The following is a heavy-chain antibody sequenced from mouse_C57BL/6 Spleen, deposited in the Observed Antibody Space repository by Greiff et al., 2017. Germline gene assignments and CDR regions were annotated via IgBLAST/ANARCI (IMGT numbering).Heavy chain of an antibody. CDR1: GYTFTSYW. Sequence: QVQLQQSGAELVKPGASVKMSCKASGYTFTSYWITWVKQRPGQGLEWIGDLYPGSGSTNYNGKFKSKATLTVDTSSSTAYMQLSSLTSEDSAVYYCARNGYAMDYWGQGTSVTVSS. CDR3: ARNGYAMDY. CDR2: LYPGSGST. J-gene: IGHJ4*01. V-gene: IGHV1-55*01.